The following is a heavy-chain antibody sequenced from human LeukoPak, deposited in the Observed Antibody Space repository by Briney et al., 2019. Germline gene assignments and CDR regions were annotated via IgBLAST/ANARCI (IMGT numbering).Heavy chain of an antibody. D-gene: IGHD3-10*01. CDR2: IYSSGST. CDR1: GGSISSYY. Sequence: SETLSLTCTVSGGSISSYYWSWIRQPAGKGLEWIGRIYSSGSTNYNPSLKSRVTMSVDTSKNQFSLRLSSVTAADTAVYYCATTMVRGPLGFAMDVWGQGTLVTVSS. CDR3: ATTMVRGPLGFAMDV. V-gene: IGHV4-4*07. J-gene: IGHJ4*02.